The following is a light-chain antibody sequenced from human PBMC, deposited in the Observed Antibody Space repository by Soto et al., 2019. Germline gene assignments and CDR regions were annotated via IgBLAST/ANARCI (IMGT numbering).Light chain of an antibody. CDR1: SSNIGAGHA. V-gene: IGLV1-40*01. CDR2: SNN. CDR3: AAWDHSLSGWM. J-gene: IGLJ2*01. Sequence: QLVLTQPPSVSGAPGQRVTISCTGSSSNIGAGHAVHWYQQLPGTAPKLLIHSNNNRPSGVPDRFSGSKSGTSASLAIAGLQADDEADYYCAAWDHSLSGWMIGGGTKLTVL.